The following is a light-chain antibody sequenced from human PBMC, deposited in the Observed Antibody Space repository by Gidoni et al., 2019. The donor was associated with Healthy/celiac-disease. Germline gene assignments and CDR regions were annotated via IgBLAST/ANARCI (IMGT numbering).Light chain of an antibody. Sequence: EIVLTQSPATLSLSPGERATLSCRASQSVSSYLAWYQQKPGQAPRLLIDEASNRATGIPARFSGSGSGTDFTLTISSLEPEDFAVYYCQQRSNWPPYTFGQGTKLEIK. V-gene: IGKV3-11*01. CDR2: EAS. CDR3: QQRSNWPPYT. J-gene: IGKJ2*01. CDR1: QSVSSY.